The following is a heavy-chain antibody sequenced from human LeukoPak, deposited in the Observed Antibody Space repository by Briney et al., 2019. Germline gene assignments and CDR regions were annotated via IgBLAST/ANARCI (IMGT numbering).Heavy chain of an antibody. D-gene: IGHD5-12*01. J-gene: IGHJ3*02. CDR2: ISSSGSTI. CDR1: GFTFSDYY. CDR3: ARGLWGGYAAAFDI. V-gene: IGHV3-11*04. Sequence: GGSLRLSCAASGFTFSDYYMSWIRQAPGKGLEWVSYISSSGSTIYYADSVKGRFTISRDNAKNSLYLQMNSLRAEDTAMYYCARGLWGGYAAAFDIWGQGTMVTVSS.